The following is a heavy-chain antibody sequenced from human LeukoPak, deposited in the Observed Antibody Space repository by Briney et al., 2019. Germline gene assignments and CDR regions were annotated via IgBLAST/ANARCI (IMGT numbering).Heavy chain of an antibody. D-gene: IGHD6-19*01. Sequence: PGGSLRLSCAASGFSFSTSTMNWVRQAPGRGLEWVSSISSSGASIYYADSVKGRFTISRDNAKTSLYLQINSLRADDTAVYYCARGLSYAVAYGDYWGQGTLVTVSS. V-gene: IGHV3-21*01. CDR1: GFSFSTST. CDR3: ARGLSYAVAYGDY. J-gene: IGHJ4*02. CDR2: ISSSGASI.